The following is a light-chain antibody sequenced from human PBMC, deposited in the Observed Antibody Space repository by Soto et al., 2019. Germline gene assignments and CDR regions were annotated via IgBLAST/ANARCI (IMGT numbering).Light chain of an antibody. J-gene: IGLJ1*01. Sequence: QSVLTQPRSVSGSPGQSVTISCTGTSSDVGGYNYVSWYRQHPGKAPKLMIYDASKRPSGVPDRFSGSKSGNTASLTISGLQAEDEADYYCCSYAGSYTWVFVTGTKVTVL. CDR3: CSYAGSYTWV. CDR1: SSDVGGYNY. CDR2: DAS. V-gene: IGLV2-11*01.